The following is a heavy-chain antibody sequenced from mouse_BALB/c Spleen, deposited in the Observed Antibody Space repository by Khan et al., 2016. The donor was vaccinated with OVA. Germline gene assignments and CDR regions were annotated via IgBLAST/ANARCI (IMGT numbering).Heavy chain of an antibody. CDR1: GYTFTSYW. D-gene: IGHD2-1*01. J-gene: IGHJ3*01. CDR3: ARGYFGNYEFAY. V-gene: IGHV1S132*01. Sequence: QVQLKESGTELVKPGASVKLSCKTSGYTFTSYWIQWVKQRPGQGLEWIGQIFPGTGTTYYNETFKGKATLTIDTSSTTAYMQLSSLTSEDSAVYFCARGYFGNYEFAYWGQGTLVTVAA. CDR2: IFPGTGTT.